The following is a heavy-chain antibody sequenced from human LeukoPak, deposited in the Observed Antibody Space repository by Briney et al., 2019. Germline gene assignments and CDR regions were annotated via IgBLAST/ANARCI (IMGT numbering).Heavy chain of an antibody. D-gene: IGHD2-2*01. V-gene: IGHV1-8*01. CDR3: ARDRDCSSTSCSTRDAFDI. CDR2: MNPNSGNT. CDR1: GYTFTSYD. Sequence: ASVKVSCKASGYTFTSYDINWVRQATGQGLEWMGWMNPNSGNTGYAQKFQGRVTMTRNTSISTAYMELSSLRSEDTAVYYCARDRDCSSTSCSTRDAFDIWGQGTMVTVSS. J-gene: IGHJ3*02.